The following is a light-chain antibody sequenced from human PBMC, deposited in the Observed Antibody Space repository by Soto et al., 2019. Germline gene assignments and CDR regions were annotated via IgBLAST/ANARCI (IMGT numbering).Light chain of an antibody. CDR3: CPSAPECTYV. CDR1: SSDVGAYNS. V-gene: IGLV2-23*01. J-gene: IGLJ1*01. Sequence: QSVLAQPASVSGSPGQSITISCTGTSSDVGAYNSVSWYQQHPHKAPQVIIYKGTQRPSGVSNRFSGSTSGNAASLTISGLQADVEADYVCCPSAPECTYVLGSGTKVTVL. CDR2: KGT.